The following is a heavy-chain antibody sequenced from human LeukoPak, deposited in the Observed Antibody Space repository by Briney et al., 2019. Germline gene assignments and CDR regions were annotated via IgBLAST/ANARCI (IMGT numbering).Heavy chain of an antibody. CDR3: VRETDCTGGSCYLSRWLDP. V-gene: IGHV3-74*01. Sequence: GGSLRLSCVASEFTFSKYWMHWVRQARGKGLVSVSRINNDGSRTTYADSVKGRFTISRDNAKNTVYLQMNNLRDEDTAVYYCVRETDCTGGSCYLSRWLDPWGQGTLVTVSS. J-gene: IGHJ5*02. CDR1: EFTFSKYW. D-gene: IGHD2-15*01. CDR2: INNDGSRT.